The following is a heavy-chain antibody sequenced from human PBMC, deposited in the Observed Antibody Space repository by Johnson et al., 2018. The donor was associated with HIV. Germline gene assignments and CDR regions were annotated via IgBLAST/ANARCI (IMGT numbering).Heavy chain of an antibody. V-gene: IGHV3-9*01. Sequence: VQLVESGGGLVQPGGSLRLSCAASGLNFSNYAMTWVRQAPGKGLEWVSSISWNSGNKGYVDSVKGRFTISRDNAKNSLYLQMNSLRAEDTALYYCAKGGPLFVDAFDIWGLGTMVTVSS. D-gene: IGHD3-3*01. J-gene: IGHJ3*02. CDR3: AKGGPLFVDAFDI. CDR2: ISWNSGNK. CDR1: GLNFSNYA.